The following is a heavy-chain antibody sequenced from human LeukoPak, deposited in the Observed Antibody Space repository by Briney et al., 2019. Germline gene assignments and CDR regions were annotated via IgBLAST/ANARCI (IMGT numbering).Heavy chain of an antibody. CDR1: GGSFSGYY. CDR2: INHSGST. Sequence: KSSETLSLTCAVSGGSFSGYYWSWIRQPPGKGLEWIGEINHSGSTKYNPSLRSRISISVDTLKNQFFLKLRSVTAADTAVYYCARTAKVPGDYGYFDSWDQSTLV. D-gene: IGHD5-18*01. CDR3: ARTAKVPGDYGYFDS. V-gene: IGHV4-34*01. J-gene: IGHJ4*02.